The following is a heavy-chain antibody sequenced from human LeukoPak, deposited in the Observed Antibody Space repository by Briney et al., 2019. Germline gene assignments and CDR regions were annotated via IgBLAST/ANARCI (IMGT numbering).Heavy chain of an antibody. V-gene: IGHV3-21*01. CDR3: ASTRTGRYCSGGSCLPRTFDY. Sequence: GGSLRLSCAASGFTFSSYSMNWDRQAPGKGLEWVSSISSSSSYIYYADSVKGRFTISRDNAKNSLYLQMNSLRAEDTAVYYCASTRTGRYCSGGSCLPRTFDYWGQGTLVTVSS. CDR2: ISSSSSYI. D-gene: IGHD2-15*01. CDR1: GFTFSSYS. J-gene: IGHJ4*02.